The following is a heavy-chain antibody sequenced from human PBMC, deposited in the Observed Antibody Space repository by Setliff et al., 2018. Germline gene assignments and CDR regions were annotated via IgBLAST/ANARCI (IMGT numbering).Heavy chain of an antibody. J-gene: IGHJ4*02. CDR3: AGGRRYDYGWDFDY. CDR1: GGSISSGDYY. D-gene: IGHD4-17*01. CDR2: ISHSGST. V-gene: IGHV4-39*07. Sequence: SETLSLTCTVSGGSISSGDYYWGWIRQPPGKGLEWIGSISHSGSTYYNPSLRSRVTISLDTSKNQFSPKLTSVTAADTAVYYCAGGRRYDYGWDFDYWGQGTLVTVSS.